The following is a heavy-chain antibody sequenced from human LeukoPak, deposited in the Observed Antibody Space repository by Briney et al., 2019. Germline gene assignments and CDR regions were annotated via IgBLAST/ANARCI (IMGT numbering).Heavy chain of an antibody. J-gene: IGHJ4*02. D-gene: IGHD3-10*01. CDR2: ISASGGTT. CDR1: GFMFSNYV. CDR3: AKGGRGSYYSDS. Sequence: GGSLRLSCAAAGFMFSNYVMYWVRQGPGKGLEWVSVISASGGTTDYADSVKGRFTISRDNSKNTLYLQMNSLRAEDTAVYYCAKGGRGSYYSDSWGQGTLVTVSS. V-gene: IGHV3-23*01.